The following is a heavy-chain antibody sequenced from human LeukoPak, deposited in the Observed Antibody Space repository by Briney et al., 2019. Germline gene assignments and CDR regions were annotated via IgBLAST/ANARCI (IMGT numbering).Heavy chain of an antibody. J-gene: IGHJ1*01. V-gene: IGHV3-23*01. Sequence: GGSLRLSCAASGFTFSTYAMSWARQAPGKGLEWVSAISGSGGSTYYADSVKGRFTISRDNSKNTLYLQMNSLRAEDTAVYYCAKARGDYYGSGYWGQGTLVTVSS. CDR2: ISGSGGST. CDR3: AKARGDYYGSGY. D-gene: IGHD3-10*01. CDR1: GFTFSTYA.